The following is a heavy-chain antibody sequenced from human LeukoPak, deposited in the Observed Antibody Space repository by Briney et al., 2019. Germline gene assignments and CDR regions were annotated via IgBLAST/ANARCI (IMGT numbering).Heavy chain of an antibody. CDR3: AIIAAAGTLGLKNDAFDI. CDR2: IWYDGSNK. J-gene: IGHJ3*02. V-gene: IGHV3-30*02. CDR1: GFTFSSYG. Sequence: PGGSLRLSCAASGFTFSSYGMHWVRQAPGKGLEWVAVIWYDGSNKYYADSVKGRFTISRDNSKNTLYLQMNSLRAEDTAVYYCAIIAAAGTLGLKNDAFDIWGQGTMVTVSS. D-gene: IGHD6-13*01.